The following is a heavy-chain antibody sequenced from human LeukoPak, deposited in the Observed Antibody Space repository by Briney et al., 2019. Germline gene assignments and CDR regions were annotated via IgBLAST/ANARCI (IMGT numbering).Heavy chain of an antibody. CDR1: GGIFSSYA. D-gene: IGHD5-18*01. J-gene: IGHJ4*02. Sequence: SVKVSCKASGGIFSSYAISWVRQAPGQGLEWMGGIIPIFGTANYAQKFQGRVTITADKSTSTAYMELSSLRSEDTAVYYCARDRGGYSYGLPLAYWGQGTLVTVSS. CDR3: ARDRGGYSYGLPLAY. CDR2: IIPIFGTA. V-gene: IGHV1-69*06.